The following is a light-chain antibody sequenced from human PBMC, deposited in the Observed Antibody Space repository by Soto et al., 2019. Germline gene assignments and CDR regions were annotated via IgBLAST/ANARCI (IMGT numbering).Light chain of an antibody. CDR1: SIDVGAHNF. CDR2: EVS. Sequence: QSVLTQPASVSGSPGQAITISCSGSSIDVGAHNFVSWYQHHPGKAPKLMIYEVSNRPSGVSNRFSGSKSGNTASLTISGLQAEDEADYYCNSYTSSNTYAFGSGTKVTVL. CDR3: NSYTSSNTYA. V-gene: IGLV2-14*01. J-gene: IGLJ1*01.